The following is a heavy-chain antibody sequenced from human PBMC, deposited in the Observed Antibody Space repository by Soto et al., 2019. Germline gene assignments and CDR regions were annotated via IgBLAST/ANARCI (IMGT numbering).Heavy chain of an antibody. D-gene: IGHD2-21*01. Sequence: SVKVSCKASGYPFTGYYMHWVRQAPGQGLEWMGWINPNSGGTNYAQKFQGRVTMTRDKSTSTAYMELSSLRSEDTAVYYCARVSAYDRRKCGSNRAFDIWGQGTMVTVSS. CDR2: INPNSGGT. CDR3: ARVSAYDRRKCGSNRAFDI. CDR1: GYPFTGYY. J-gene: IGHJ3*02. V-gene: IGHV1-2*02.